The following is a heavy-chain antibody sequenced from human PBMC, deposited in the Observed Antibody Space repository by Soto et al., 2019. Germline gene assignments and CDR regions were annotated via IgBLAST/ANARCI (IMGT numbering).Heavy chain of an antibody. CDR3: ARHTRNQFDP. CDR2: IYYIYRTSYNIVIT. Sequence: SETLSLTCTVSGDSITLIIYYFFFILHPPFNFLYFIFIIYYIYRTSYNIVITYYIPSLNIRFTISGDTSKSQFSLKLSSVTAADTAVYYCARHTRNQFDPWGQGTLVTVSS. V-gene: IGHV4-39*01. CDR1: GDSITLIIYY. J-gene: IGHJ5*02.